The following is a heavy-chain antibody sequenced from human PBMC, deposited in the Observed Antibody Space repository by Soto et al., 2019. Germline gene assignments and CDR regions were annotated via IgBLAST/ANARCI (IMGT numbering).Heavy chain of an antibody. CDR1: GFTFSSYG. CDR3: AKDIVYYYDSSGYYPGSYYYGMDV. CDR2: ISYDGSNK. V-gene: IGHV3-30*18. D-gene: IGHD3-22*01. Sequence: VGSLRLSCGASGFTFSSYGMHWVRQAPGKGLEWVAVISYDGSNKYYADSVKGRFTISRDNSKNTLYLQMNSLRAEDTAVYYCAKDIVYYYDSSGYYPGSYYYGMDVWGQGTTVTGSS. J-gene: IGHJ6*02.